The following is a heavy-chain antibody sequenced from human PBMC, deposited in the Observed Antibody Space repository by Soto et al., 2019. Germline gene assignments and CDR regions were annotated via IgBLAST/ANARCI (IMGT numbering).Heavy chain of an antibody. CDR2: IIPIFGTA. J-gene: IGHJ3*02. Sequence: QVQLVQSGAEVKKPGSSVKVSCKASGGTFSSYAISWVRQAPGQGLEWMGGIIPIFGTANYAQKFQGRVTITADESTSTADMELSSLRSEDTAVYYCARDTYYYGSGSYYRFVGHDAFDIWGQGTMVTVSS. V-gene: IGHV1-69*01. CDR3: ARDTYYYGSGSYYRFVGHDAFDI. D-gene: IGHD3-10*01. CDR1: GGTFSSYA.